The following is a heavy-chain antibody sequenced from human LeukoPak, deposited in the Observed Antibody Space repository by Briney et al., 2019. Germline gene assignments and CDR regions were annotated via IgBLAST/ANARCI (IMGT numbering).Heavy chain of an antibody. CDR3: ARDSSYGFSSNAFDI. CDR1: GFTVSSNY. J-gene: IGHJ3*02. D-gene: IGHD5-18*01. Sequence: GGSLRLSCAASGFTVSSNYMSWVRQAPGKGLEWVSVIYSGGSTYYADSVKGRFTISRDNSKNTLYLQMNSLRAEDTAVYYCARDSSYGFSSNAFDIWGQGTMVTVSS. V-gene: IGHV3-53*01. CDR2: IYSGGST.